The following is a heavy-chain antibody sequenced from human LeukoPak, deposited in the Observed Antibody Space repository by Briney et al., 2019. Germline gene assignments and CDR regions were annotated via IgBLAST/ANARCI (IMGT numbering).Heavy chain of an antibody. Sequence: SQTLSLTCTVSGGSISSGGYYWSWIRQHPGKGLEWIGYIYYSGSTYYNPSLKSRVTISVDTSKNQFSLKLSSVTAADTAVYYCAGGSTGRTYYFDYWGQGTLVTVSS. CDR3: AGGSTGRTYYFDY. J-gene: IGHJ4*02. CDR2: IYYSGST. CDR1: GGSISSGGYY. D-gene: IGHD1-1*01. V-gene: IGHV4-31*03.